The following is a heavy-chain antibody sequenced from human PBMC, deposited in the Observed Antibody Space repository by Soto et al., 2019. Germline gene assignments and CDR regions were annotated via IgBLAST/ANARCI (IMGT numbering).Heavy chain of an antibody. Sequence: SETLSLTCTVSGGSISSDSYYWGWIRQSPEKGLEWIGYIYYSGSTYYNPSLKSRVTISVDTSKNQFSLKLSSVTAADTATYYCAHTRAIVVIVAEDEYFQHWGQGTLVTVSS. CDR3: AHTRAIVVIVAEDEYFQH. V-gene: IGHV4-30-4*08. D-gene: IGHD3-22*01. CDR1: GGSISSDSYY. CDR2: IYYSGST. J-gene: IGHJ1*01.